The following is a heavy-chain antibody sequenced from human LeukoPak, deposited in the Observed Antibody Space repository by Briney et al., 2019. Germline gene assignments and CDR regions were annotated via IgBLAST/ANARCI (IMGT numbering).Heavy chain of an antibody. V-gene: IGHV1-2*02. Sequence: ASVKVSCKASGYTFTGYYMHWVRQAPGQGLEWMGWINPNSGGTNYAQKFQGRVTMTRDTSISTAYMELSRLRSDDTAVYYCARVMRYYYDSSGYYYVGPDAYDIWGQGTMVTVSS. CDR1: GYTFTGYY. J-gene: IGHJ3*02. CDR3: ARVMRYYYDSSGYYYVGPDAYDI. CDR2: INPNSGGT. D-gene: IGHD3-22*01.